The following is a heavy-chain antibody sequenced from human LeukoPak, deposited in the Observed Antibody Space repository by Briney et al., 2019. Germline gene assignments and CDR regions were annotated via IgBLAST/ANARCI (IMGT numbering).Heavy chain of an antibody. J-gene: IGHJ4*02. V-gene: IGHV4-4*07. D-gene: IGHD5-24*01. CDR3: AKERVEMTTNRCHYFVY. Sequence: PSETLSLTCTVSNGPISIYYWSWIRQPAGKGLEWIGRIYTSGTTNYNPSLKSRVTMSVDTSKNHFSLKLSSVTAADTAVYYCAKERVEMTTNRCHYFVYWGQGTLVTVSS. CDR1: NGPISIYY. CDR2: IYTSGTT.